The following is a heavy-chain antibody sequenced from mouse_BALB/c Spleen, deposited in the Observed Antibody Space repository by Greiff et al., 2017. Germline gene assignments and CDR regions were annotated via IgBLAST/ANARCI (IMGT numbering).Heavy chain of an antibody. D-gene: IGHD3-1*01. J-gene: IGHJ2*01. CDR1: GFTFSNYW. V-gene: IGHV6-6*02. Sequence: EVKLVESGGGLVQPGGSMKLSCVASGFTFSNYWMNWVRQSPEKGLEWVAEIRLKSNNYATHYAESVKGRFTISRDDSKSSVYLQMNNLRAEDTGIYYCTRSPSHTDYFESWGEDTTLTDSP. CDR2: IRLKSNNYAT. CDR3: TRSPSHTDYFES.